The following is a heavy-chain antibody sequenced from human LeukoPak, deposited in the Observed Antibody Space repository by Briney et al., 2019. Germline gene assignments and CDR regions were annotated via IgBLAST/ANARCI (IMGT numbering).Heavy chain of an antibody. V-gene: IGHV3-48*01. CDR1: GFTFTTYS. J-gene: IGHJ4*02. CDR2: MGIGTSTI. Sequence: PGESLRLSCAASGFTFTTYSMNWVRQAPGKGLEWVSHMGIGTSTIGYADSAKGRSTISRDNAKNSVHLQMSNLRVDDSAVYYCVRDKDWGFDSWGQGTLVTVSS. D-gene: IGHD7-27*01. CDR3: VRDKDWGFDS.